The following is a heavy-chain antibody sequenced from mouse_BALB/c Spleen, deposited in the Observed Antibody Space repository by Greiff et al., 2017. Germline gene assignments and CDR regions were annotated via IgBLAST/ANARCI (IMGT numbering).Heavy chain of an antibody. CDR2: ISNLAYSI. V-gene: IGHV5-15*02. J-gene: IGHJ4*01. CDR3: ARESTMITTDYAMDY. D-gene: IGHD2-4*01. Sequence: EVKLEESGGGLVKPGGSRKLSCAASGFTFSDYGMAWVRQAPGKGPEWVAFISNLAYSIYYADTVTGRFTISRENAKNTLYLEMSSLRSEDTAMYYCARESTMITTDYAMDYWGQGTSVTVSS. CDR1: GFTFSDYG.